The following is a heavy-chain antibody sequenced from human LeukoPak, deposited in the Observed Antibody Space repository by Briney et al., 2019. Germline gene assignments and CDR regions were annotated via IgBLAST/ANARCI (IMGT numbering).Heavy chain of an antibody. CDR1: GFTFSSYS. D-gene: IGHD6-6*01. CDR2: ISSSSSYV. Sequence: GGSLRLSCAASGFTFSSYSMNWVRQAPGKGLEWVSSISSSSSYVYYADSVKGRFTISRDNAKNSLYLQMNSLRAEDTAVYYCARGYGEYSSSSDDAFDIWGQGTMVTVSS. V-gene: IGHV3-21*01. J-gene: IGHJ3*02. CDR3: ARGYGEYSSSSDDAFDI.